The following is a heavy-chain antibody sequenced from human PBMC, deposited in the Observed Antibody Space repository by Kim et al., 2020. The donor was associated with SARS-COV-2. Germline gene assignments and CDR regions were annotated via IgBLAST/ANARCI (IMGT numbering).Heavy chain of an antibody. V-gene: IGHV1-18*04. CDR2: ISAYNGNT. D-gene: IGHD2-2*01. Sequence: ASVKVSCKASGYTFTSYGISWVRQAPGQGLEWMGWISAYNGNTNYAQKLQGRVTMTTDTSTSTAYMELRSLRSDDTAVYYCARVGVPETAGETGARGARELLGVVVPRGYALWGAFDIWGQGTLVTVSS. J-gene: IGHJ3*02. CDR3: ARVGVPETAGETGARGARELLGVVVPRGYALWGAFDI. CDR1: GYTFTSYG.